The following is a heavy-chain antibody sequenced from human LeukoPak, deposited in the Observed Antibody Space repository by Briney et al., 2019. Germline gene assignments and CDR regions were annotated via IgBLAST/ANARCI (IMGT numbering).Heavy chain of an antibody. V-gene: IGHV4-59*01. Sequence: RSETLSLTCTVSGGSISSYYWSWIRQPPGKGLEWIGYIYYSGSTNYNPSLKSRVTISVDTSKNQFSLKLSSVTAADTAVYYCARGGHFTYHDILTGYQRGAFDIWGQGTMVTVSS. J-gene: IGHJ3*02. CDR2: IYYSGST. D-gene: IGHD3-9*01. CDR1: GGSISSYY. CDR3: ARGGHFTYHDILTGYQRGAFDI.